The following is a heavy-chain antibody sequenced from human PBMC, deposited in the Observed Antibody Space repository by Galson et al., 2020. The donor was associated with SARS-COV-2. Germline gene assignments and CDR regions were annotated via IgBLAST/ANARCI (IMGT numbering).Heavy chain of an antibody. Sequence: ASVKVSCKVSGYTLTELSMHWVRQAPGNGLAWMGGFDPEDGETIYAQQFQGRVTMTEDTSTDTAYMELSSLRAEDTAVYYCARGGYDFWSGYFSTSGQEVHFDLWGRGTLVTVSS. CDR2: FDPEDGET. J-gene: IGHJ2*01. CDR1: GYTLTELS. D-gene: IGHD3-3*01. V-gene: IGHV1-24*01. CDR3: ARGGYDFWSGYFSTSGQEVHFDL.